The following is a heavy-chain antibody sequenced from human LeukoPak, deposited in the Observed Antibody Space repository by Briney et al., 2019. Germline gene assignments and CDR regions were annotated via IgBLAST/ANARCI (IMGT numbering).Heavy chain of an antibody. CDR3: TRDAGTYNWLDP. D-gene: IGHD1-26*01. CDR2: IDKKTKNYET. CDR1: GFTFSDCS. J-gene: IGHJ5*02. Sequence: GGSLRLSCAASGFTFSDCSIHWVRQASGKGLEWVGLIDKKTKNYETAYAESVRGRFTISSDDSKNTAYLQMDSLEIEDTALYYCTRDAGTYNWLDPWGQGTLVTVSS. V-gene: IGHV3-73*01.